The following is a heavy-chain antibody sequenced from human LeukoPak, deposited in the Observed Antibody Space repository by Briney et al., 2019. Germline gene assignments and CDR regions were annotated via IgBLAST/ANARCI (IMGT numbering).Heavy chain of an antibody. V-gene: IGHV3-74*01. D-gene: IGHD2-15*01. J-gene: IGHJ1*01. CDR2: INSDGSST. CDR1: GFTFSSYW. CDR3: ARPDGGGYSSGFY. Sequence: GVSLRLSCAASGFTFSSYWMHWVRQVPGKGLVWVSRINSDGSSTSYADSVKGRFTISRDNAKNTLYLQMNSLRAEDTAVYYCARPDGGGYSSGFYWGQGTLVTVSS.